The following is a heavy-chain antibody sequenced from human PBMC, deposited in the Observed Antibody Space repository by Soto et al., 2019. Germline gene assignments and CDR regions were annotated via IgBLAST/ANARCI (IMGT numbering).Heavy chain of an antibody. CDR3: ARDRDTMVRGPRWFDP. J-gene: IGHJ5*02. Sequence: QVQLVQSGAEVQKPGSSVKVSCKASGGTFSSYAISWVRQAPGQGLEWMGGIIPIFGTANYAQKFQGRVTITADESTSTAYMELSSLRSEDTAVYYCARDRDTMVRGPRWFDPWGQGTLVTVSS. V-gene: IGHV1-69*01. CDR2: IIPIFGTA. D-gene: IGHD3-10*01. CDR1: GGTFSSYA.